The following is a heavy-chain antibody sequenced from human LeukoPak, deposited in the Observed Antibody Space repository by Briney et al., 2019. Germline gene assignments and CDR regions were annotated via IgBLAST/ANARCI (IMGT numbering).Heavy chain of an antibody. V-gene: IGHV3-23*01. D-gene: IGHD3-10*01. CDR3: VKDSSSGSYFDY. CDR1: GFNFITAA. CDR2: IGSSGGST. Sequence: PGGSLRLSYTASGFNFITAAMTWVRQAPGKGLEWVSLIGSSGGSTYYADSVKGRFTISRDNSRNTLHLQMSSLRVEDTAVYYCVKDSSSGSYFDYWGQGTLVTVSS. J-gene: IGHJ4*02.